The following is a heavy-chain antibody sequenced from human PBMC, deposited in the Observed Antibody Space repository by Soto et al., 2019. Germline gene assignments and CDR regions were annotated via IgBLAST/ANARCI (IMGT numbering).Heavy chain of an antibody. D-gene: IGHD1-1*01. J-gene: IGHJ6*02. CDR1: GDSISSADYY. CDR3: ARDLWVEPELYYYGMDV. CDR2: IFYSGTT. Sequence: SETLSLTCTVSGDSISSADYYWSWIRQTPGKGLEWIGHIFYSGTTYYNPSLKSRLTISVDTSKNHFSLRLTSVTAADTAVYYCARDLWVEPELYYYGMDVWGRGTTVTVSS. V-gene: IGHV4-30-4*02.